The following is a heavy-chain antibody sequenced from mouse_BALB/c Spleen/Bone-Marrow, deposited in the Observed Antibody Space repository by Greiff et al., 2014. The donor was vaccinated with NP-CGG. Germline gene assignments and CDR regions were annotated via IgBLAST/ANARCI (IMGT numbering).Heavy chain of an antibody. CDR2: INPSNGGT. Sequence: VHLVESGAELVKPGASVKLSCKASGYTFTSYYMYWVKQRPGQGLEWIGEINPSNGGTNFNEKFKSKATLTVDKSSSTAYMQLSSLTSEDSAVYYCTRYGNYYFDYWGQGTTLTVPS. J-gene: IGHJ2*01. V-gene: IGHV1S81*02. CDR1: GYTFTSYY. D-gene: IGHD2-1*01. CDR3: TRYGNYYFDY.